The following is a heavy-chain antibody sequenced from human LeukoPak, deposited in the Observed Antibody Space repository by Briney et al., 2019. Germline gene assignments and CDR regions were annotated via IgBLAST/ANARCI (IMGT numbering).Heavy chain of an antibody. CDR2: ISNSGSII. CDR1: GFTFSSCE. V-gene: IGHV3-48*03. J-gene: IGHJ4*02. Sequence: GGSLRLSCAASGFTFSSCEMNWVRQAPGKGLEWVSYISNSGSIIYYADSVKGRFTISRDNAKNSLYLQMDSLRADDTAVYYCARDSGYSYGYDYWGQGTLVTVSS. D-gene: IGHD5-18*01. CDR3: ARDSGYSYGYDY.